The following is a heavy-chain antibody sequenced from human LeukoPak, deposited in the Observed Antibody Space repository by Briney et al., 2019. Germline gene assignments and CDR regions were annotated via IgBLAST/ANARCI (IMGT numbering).Heavy chain of an antibody. CDR2: ISYDGSSN. CDR1: GFTFSSYG. Sequence: GGSLRLSCAASGFTFSSYGMHWVRQAPGKGLEWVAIISYDGSSNYYADSVKGRFTISRDNSKKTLYLQMNSLRAEDTVVYYCAKCYSGSGSYTHFDSWGQGTLVTVSS. CDR3: AKCYSGSGSYTHFDS. V-gene: IGHV3-30*18. J-gene: IGHJ4*02. D-gene: IGHD3-10*01.